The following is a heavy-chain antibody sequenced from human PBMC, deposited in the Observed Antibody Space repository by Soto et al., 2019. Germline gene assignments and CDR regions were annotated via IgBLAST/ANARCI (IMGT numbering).Heavy chain of an antibody. Sequence: GGSLRLSCAASGFTFSSYGMHWVRQAPGKGLEWVAVISYDGSNKYYADSVKGRFTISRDNSKNTLYLQMNSLRAEDTAVYYCAKDVHATIIAVGDYWGQGTLVTVSS. V-gene: IGHV3-30*18. J-gene: IGHJ4*02. D-gene: IGHD6-19*01. CDR2: ISYDGSNK. CDR3: AKDVHATIIAVGDY. CDR1: GFTFSSYG.